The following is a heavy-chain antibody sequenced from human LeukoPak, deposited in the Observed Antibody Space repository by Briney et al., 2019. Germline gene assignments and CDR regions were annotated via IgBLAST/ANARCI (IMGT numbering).Heavy chain of an antibody. D-gene: IGHD6-19*01. V-gene: IGHV1-69*13. CDR3: ARDQRSSWYGGYSSGWYSAVDWFDP. CDR1: GGTFSSYA. Sequence: GASVKVSCKASGGTFSSYAISWVRQAPGQGLEWMGGIIPIFGTANYAQKFQGRVTITADESTSTAYMELSSLRSEDTAVYYCARDQRSSWYGGYSSGWYSAVDWFDPWGQGTLVTASS. J-gene: IGHJ5*02. CDR2: IIPIFGTA.